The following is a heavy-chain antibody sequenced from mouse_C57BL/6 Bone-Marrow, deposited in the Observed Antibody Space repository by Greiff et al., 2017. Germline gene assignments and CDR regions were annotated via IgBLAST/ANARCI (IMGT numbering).Heavy chain of an antibody. V-gene: IGHV2-6-1*01. CDR3: ARQRGYDYDFYAMDY. CDR2: IWSDGST. D-gene: IGHD2-4*01. CDR1: GFSLTSYG. Sequence: VKLVESGPGLVAPSQSLSITCTVSGFSLTSYGVHWVRQPPGKGLEWLVVIWSDGSTTYNSALKSRLSISKDNSKSQVFLKMNSLQTDDTAMYYCARQRGYDYDFYAMDYWGQGTSVTVSS. J-gene: IGHJ4*01.